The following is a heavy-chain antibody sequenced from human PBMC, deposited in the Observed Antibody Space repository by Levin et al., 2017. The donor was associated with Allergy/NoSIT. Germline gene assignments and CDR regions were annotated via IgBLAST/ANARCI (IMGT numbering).Heavy chain of an antibody. CDR1: GGTFSSYA. V-gene: IGHV1-69*13. CDR2: IIPIFGTA. D-gene: IGHD5-18*01. Sequence: SVKVSCKASGGTFSSYAISWVRQAPGQGLEWMGGIIPIFGTANYAQKFQGRVTITADESTSTAYMELSSLRSEDTAVYYCARADTAMAHYYGYGMDVWGQGTTVTVSS. J-gene: IGHJ6*02. CDR3: ARADTAMAHYYGYGMDV.